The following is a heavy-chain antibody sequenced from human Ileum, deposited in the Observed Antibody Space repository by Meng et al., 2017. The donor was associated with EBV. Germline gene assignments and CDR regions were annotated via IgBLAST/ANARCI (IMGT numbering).Heavy chain of an antibody. D-gene: IGHD6-19*01. V-gene: IGHV4-39*07. CDR2: FYFGGST. CDR1: GDSLSSCRYY. Sequence: VSDPGMGKPSGTRSLPCTVFGDSLSSCRYYWDLIRQTPGKGLEWIGNFYFGGSTYYNPSLRSRVTISGDTSKNQFSLKLTSVTAADTAIYYCAREDSSGWFRVDYWGPGSLVTVSS. J-gene: IGHJ4*02. CDR3: AREDSSGWFRVDY.